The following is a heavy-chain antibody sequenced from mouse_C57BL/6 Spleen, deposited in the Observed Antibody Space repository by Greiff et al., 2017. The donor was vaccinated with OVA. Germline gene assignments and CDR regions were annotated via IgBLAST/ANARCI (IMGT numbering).Heavy chain of an antibody. Sequence: QVHVKQSGAELVRPGASVTLSCKASGYTFTDYEMHWVKQTPVHGLEWIGAIDPETGGTAYNQKFKGKAILTADKSSSTAYMELRSLTSEDSAVYYCKRFLRDDYWGQGTTRTVSS. CDR3: KRFLRDDY. J-gene: IGHJ2*01. V-gene: IGHV1-15*01. CDR2: IDPETGGT. D-gene: IGHD3-1*01. CDR1: GYTFTDYE.